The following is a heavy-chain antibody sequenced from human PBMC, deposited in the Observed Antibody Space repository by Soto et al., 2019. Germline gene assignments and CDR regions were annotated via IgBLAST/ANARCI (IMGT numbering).Heavy chain of an antibody. J-gene: IGHJ3*02. CDR1: GFPFTKAW. V-gene: IGHV3-15*01. Sequence: EVQLVESGGSFVTPGGSLRLSCAASGFPFTKAWMTWVRQAPGKGLEWVGRIRSKTSSETREYAAPVKGRFTISRDDSKNMLYLEMNSLKIEDTGVYYCTTDGFTGIVGIWGQGTMVTVSS. D-gene: IGHD3-22*01. CDR3: TTDGFTGIVGI. CDR2: IRSKTSSETR.